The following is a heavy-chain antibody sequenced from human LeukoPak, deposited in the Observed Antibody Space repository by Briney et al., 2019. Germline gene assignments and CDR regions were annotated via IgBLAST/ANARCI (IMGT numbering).Heavy chain of an antibody. CDR3: GKYLQTTVGANDY. V-gene: IGHV3-23*01. Sequence: GGSLRLSCAASGFTFSSYPMNWVRQAPGKGLEWVSVISGSGGATFYGDSVQGRFTISRDNSRDTLYLQMNSLTAEDTAVYYCGKYLQTTVGANDYWGQGDLVTVSS. J-gene: IGHJ4*02. CDR2: ISGSGGAT. CDR1: GFTFSSYP. D-gene: IGHD1-26*01.